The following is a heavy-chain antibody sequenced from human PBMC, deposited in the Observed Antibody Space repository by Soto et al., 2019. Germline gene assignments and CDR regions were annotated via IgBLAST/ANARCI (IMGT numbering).Heavy chain of an antibody. J-gene: IGHJ5*02. V-gene: IGHV1-69*02. CDR2: IIPILGIA. D-gene: IGHD5-12*01. Sequence: SSVKVSCKASGGTFSSYTISWVRQAPGQGLEWMGRIIPILGIANYAQKFQGRVTITADKSTSTAYMELSSLRSEDTAVYYCARSVYSGYDFNWFDPWGQGTLVTVSP. CDR1: GGTFSSYT. CDR3: ARSVYSGYDFNWFDP.